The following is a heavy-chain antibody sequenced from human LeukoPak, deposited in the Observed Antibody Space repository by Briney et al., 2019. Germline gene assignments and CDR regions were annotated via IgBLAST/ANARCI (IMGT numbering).Heavy chain of an antibody. Sequence: SGTLSPTCTVSGGSISSYYWSWIRQPAGKGLEWIGRIYTSGSTNYNPSLKSRVTMSVDTSKNQFSLKLSSVTAADTAVYYCAGGHYDFWSGYYTSFDYWGQGTLVTVSS. CDR1: GGSISSYY. J-gene: IGHJ4*02. CDR3: AGGHYDFWSGYYTSFDY. V-gene: IGHV4-4*07. CDR2: IYTSGST. D-gene: IGHD3-3*01.